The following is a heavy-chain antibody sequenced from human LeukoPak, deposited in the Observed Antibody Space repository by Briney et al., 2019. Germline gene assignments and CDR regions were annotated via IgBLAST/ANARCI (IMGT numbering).Heavy chain of an antibody. J-gene: IGHJ4*02. CDR3: ARTRYCSGGSCYDPYFDY. CDR1: GFTFSDYY. D-gene: IGHD2-15*01. CDR2: ISSSGSTI. Sequence: GGSLGLSCAASGFTFSDYYMSWIRQAPGKGLEWVSYISSSGSTIYYADSVKGRFTISRDNAKNSLYLQMNSLRAEDTAVYYCARTRYCSGGSCYDPYFDYWGQGTLVTVSS. V-gene: IGHV3-11*01.